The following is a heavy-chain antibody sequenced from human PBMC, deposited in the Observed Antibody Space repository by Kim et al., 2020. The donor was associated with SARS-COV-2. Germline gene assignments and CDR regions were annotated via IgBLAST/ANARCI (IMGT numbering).Heavy chain of an antibody. J-gene: IGHJ4*02. CDR3: ARLDVDTATKFDY. V-gene: IGHV4-39*01. CDR2: FYYSGST. Sequence: SETLSLTCTVSGGSISSSSYYWGWIRQPPGKGLEWIGSFYYSGSTYYNPSLKSRVTISVDTSKNQFSLKLSSVTAADTAVYYCARLDVDTATKFDYWGQGTLVTVSS. CDR1: GGSISSSSYY. D-gene: IGHD5-18*01.